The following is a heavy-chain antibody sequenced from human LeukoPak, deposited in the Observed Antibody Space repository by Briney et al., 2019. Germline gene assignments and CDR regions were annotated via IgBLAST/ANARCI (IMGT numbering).Heavy chain of an antibody. CDR3: ARGFSWYIDF. V-gene: IGHV1-46*01. CDR1: GYTFINYY. CDR2: INPSGGGT. J-gene: IGHJ4*02. Sequence: ASVKVSCKASGYTFINYYMHWVRQAPGQGLEWMGIINPSGGGTSYAQKFQGRVTMTRDTSTSKVYMEVSSLRSEDTAVYYCARGFSWYIDFWGQGTLVTVSS.